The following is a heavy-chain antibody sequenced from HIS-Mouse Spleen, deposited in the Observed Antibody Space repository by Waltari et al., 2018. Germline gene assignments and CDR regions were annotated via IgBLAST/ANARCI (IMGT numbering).Heavy chain of an antibody. CDR3: ARGHDYSNYFDY. CDR1: GYTFTSYD. D-gene: IGHD4-4*01. V-gene: IGHV1-8*01. CDR2: MNPNRGNT. J-gene: IGHJ4*02. Sequence: QVQLVQSGAEVKKPGASVKVSCKASGYTFTSYDINWGRQATGQGREWMGWMNPNRGNTGYAQKFQGRVTMTRNTSISTAYMELSSLRSEDTAVYYCARGHDYSNYFDYWGQGTLVTVSS.